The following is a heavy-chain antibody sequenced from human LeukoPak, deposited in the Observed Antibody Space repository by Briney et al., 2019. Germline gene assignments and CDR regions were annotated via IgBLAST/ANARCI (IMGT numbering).Heavy chain of an antibody. Sequence: PGGSLRLSCAASGFTFSRYSLNWVRQAPGKGLEWVSSISSSSSYIYYADSVKGRFTISRDNAKNSLYLQMNSLRAEDTAVYYCARQGPAYYFDYWGQGTLVTVSS. J-gene: IGHJ4*02. V-gene: IGHV3-21*01. CDR2: ISSSSSYI. CDR1: GFTFSRYS. CDR3: ARQGPAYYFDY.